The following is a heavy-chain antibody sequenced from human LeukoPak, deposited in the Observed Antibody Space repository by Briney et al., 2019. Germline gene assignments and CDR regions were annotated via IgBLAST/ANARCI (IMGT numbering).Heavy chain of an antibody. CDR3: ASDILTGRAFDI. CDR2: ISYDGSNK. J-gene: IGHJ3*02. V-gene: IGHV3-30-3*01. Sequence: GRSLRLSCAASGFTFSSYAMHWVRQAPGKGLEWVAVISYDGSNKYYADSVKGRFTISRDNSKNTLYLQMNSLRAEDTAVYYCASDILTGRAFDIWGQGTMVTVSS. CDR1: GFTFSSYA. D-gene: IGHD3-9*01.